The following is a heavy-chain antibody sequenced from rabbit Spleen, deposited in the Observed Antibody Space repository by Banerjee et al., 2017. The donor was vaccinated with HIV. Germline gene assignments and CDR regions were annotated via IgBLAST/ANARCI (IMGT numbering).Heavy chain of an antibody. CDR1: GFTLSSYY. Sequence: QSLEESGGGLVQPGGSLKLSCTASGFTLSSYYMNWVRQAPGKGLEWIACIESGSSGFTYFASWAKGRFTISKTSSTTVTLQMTSLTAADTATYFCARDLAGIIGWNFGLWGPGTLVTVS. V-gene: IGHV1S40*01. D-gene: IGHD1-1*01. CDR2: IESGSSGFT. CDR3: ARDLAGIIGWNFGL. J-gene: IGHJ4*01.